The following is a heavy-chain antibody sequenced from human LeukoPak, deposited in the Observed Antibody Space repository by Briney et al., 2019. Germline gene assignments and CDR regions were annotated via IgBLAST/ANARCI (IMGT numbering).Heavy chain of an antibody. D-gene: IGHD2-21*01. CDR3: TREGDGRINFDY. Sequence: GASVKVSCKASGYTLNGYYMHWVRQAPGQGLEWMGWINPNSGGTNYAQKFQGRVTMTRDTSISTDYMELRRLTSDDTAVYYCTREGDGRINFDYWGQGTLVNVSS. CDR1: GYTLNGYY. CDR2: INPNSGGT. J-gene: IGHJ4*02. V-gene: IGHV1-2*02.